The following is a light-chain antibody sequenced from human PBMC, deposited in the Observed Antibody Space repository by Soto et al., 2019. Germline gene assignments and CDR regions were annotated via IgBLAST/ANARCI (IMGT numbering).Light chain of an antibody. J-gene: IGLJ1*01. CDR1: TSDVGGYDV. CDR3: QSYDSSLSASYV. CDR2: EVN. V-gene: IGLV2-23*02. Sequence: QSVLTQPASASGSPGQSITISCSGTTSDVGGYDVVSWYQQHPGKAPKLMIFEVNQRPSGVSDRFSGSKSGNTASLTISGLQAGDEADYYCQSYDSSLSASYVFGGGTKVTVL.